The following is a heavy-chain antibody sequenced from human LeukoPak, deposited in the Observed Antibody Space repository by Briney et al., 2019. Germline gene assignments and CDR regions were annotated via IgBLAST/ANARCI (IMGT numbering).Heavy chain of an antibody. J-gene: IGHJ6*02. Sequence: PGGSLRLSCAASGFTFDDYAMHWVRQAPGKGREWGSGISWNSGSIGYADSVKGRFTISRDNAKHSLYLQMNSLRAEATALYYCAKDRRIAVAGSVPVRPSYYSYYGMDVWGQGTTVTVSS. CDR1: GFTFDDYA. CDR2: ISWNSGSI. CDR3: AKDRRIAVAGSVPVRPSYYSYYGMDV. V-gene: IGHV3-9*01. D-gene: IGHD6-19*01.